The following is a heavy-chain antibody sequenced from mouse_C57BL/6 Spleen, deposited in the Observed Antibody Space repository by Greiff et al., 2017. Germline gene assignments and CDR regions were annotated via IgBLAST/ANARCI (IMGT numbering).Heavy chain of an antibody. J-gene: IGHJ2*01. CDR3: ATIYYYGSSPFDY. CDR2: IDPSDSYT. CDR1: GYTFTSYW. D-gene: IGHD1-1*01. Sequence: QVQLQQSGAELVKPGASVKLSCKASGYTFTSYWMQWVKQRPGQGLEWIGEIDPSDSYTNYNQKFKGKATLTVDTSSSTAYMQLSSLTSEDSAVYYCATIYYYGSSPFDYWGQGTTLTVSS. V-gene: IGHV1-50*01.